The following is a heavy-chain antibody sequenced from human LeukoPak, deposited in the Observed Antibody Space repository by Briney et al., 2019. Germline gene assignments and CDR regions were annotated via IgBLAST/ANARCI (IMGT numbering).Heavy chain of an antibody. V-gene: IGHV4-39*07. J-gene: IGHJ3*02. CDR2: IYYSGST. CDR1: GGSISSSSYY. Sequence: PSETLSLTCTVSGGSISSSSYYWGWIRQPPGKGLEWIGSIYYSGSTYYNPSLKSRVTISVDTSKNQFSLKLNSVTAADTAVYYCARDWRDYGDRDGSFANDAFDIWGQGTMVTVSS. CDR3: ARDWRDYGDRDGSFANDAFDI. D-gene: IGHD4-17*01.